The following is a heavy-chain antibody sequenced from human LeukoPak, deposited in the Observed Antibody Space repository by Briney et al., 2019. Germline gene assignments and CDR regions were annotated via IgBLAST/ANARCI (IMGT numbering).Heavy chain of an antibody. CDR3: AAVTLLRFLEWPLSG. Sequence: GGSLRLSCAGSGFTFSTFWMTWVRQAPGKGLEWVSYISSGSSTIYYADSVKGRFTISRDNAKNSLYLQMNSLRAEDTAVYYCAAVTLLRFLEWPLSGWGQGTLVTVSS. CDR2: ISSGSSTI. D-gene: IGHD3-3*01. V-gene: IGHV3-48*01. CDR1: GFTFSTFW. J-gene: IGHJ4*02.